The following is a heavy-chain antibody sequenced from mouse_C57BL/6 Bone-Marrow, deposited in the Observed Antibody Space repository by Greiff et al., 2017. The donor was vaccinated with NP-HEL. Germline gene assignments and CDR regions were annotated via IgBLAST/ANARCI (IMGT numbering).Heavy chain of an antibody. D-gene: IGHD2-4*01. CDR3: ARGGYDYDWYAMDY. J-gene: IGHJ4*01. CDR1: VSTFTSYW. V-gene: IGHV1-53*01. Sequence: VQLQQPGTELVKPGASVKLSFKASVSTFTSYWMHWGKQRPGQGLEWIGNINPSNGGTNYNEKFKSNATLTVDKATSTAYMQLSSLTSEDSAFYYCARGGYDYDWYAMDYWGQGTSVTVSS. CDR2: INPSNGGT.